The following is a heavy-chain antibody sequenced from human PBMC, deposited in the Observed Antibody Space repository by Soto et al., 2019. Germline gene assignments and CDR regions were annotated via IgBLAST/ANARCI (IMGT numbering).Heavy chain of an antibody. CDR2: IIPIFGTA. Sequence: ASVKVSCKASGGTFSSYAISWVRQAPGQGLEWMGGIIPIFGTANYAQKFQGRVTITADESTSTAYMELSSLRSEDTAVYYCARVQGGSESYYTVPYYYGMDVWGQGPTVTVSS. D-gene: IGHD3-10*01. CDR3: ARVQGGSESYYTVPYYYGMDV. J-gene: IGHJ6*02. V-gene: IGHV1-69*13. CDR1: GGTFSSYA.